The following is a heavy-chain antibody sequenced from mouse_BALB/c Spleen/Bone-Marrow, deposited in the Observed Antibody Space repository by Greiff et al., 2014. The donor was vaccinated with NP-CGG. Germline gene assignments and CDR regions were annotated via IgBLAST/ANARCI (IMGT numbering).Heavy chain of an antibody. CDR2: INPGSGGT. CDR3: ARNANWLFAY. J-gene: IGHJ3*01. Sequence: QVQLKQSGAELVRPGTSVKVSCKASGYAFTNYLMEWVKQRPGQGLEWIGVINPGSGGTNYNEKFKGKATLTADKSSSTAYMQLSSLTSDDSAVYFCARNANWLFAYWGQGTLVTVSA. V-gene: IGHV1-54*01. D-gene: IGHD4-1*01. CDR1: GYAFTNYL.